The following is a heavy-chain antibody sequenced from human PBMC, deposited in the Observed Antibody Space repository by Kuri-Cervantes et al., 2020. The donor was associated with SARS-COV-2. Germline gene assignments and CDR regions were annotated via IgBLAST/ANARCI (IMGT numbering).Heavy chain of an antibody. V-gene: IGHV4-34*01. CDR3: ARGRGALGYCSSTSCYRGWYFDY. CDR1: GGSIGSSHY. J-gene: IGHJ4*02. D-gene: IGHD2-2*01. CDR2: INHSGST. Sequence: SETLSLTCTVSGGSIGSSHYWGWIRQPPGKGLEWIGEINHSGSTNYNPSLKSRVTISVDTSKNQFSLKLSSVTAADTAVYYCARGRGALGYCSSTSCYRGWYFDYWGQGTLVTVSS.